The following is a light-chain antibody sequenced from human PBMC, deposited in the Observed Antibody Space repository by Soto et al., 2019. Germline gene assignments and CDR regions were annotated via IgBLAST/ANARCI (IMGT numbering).Light chain of an antibody. V-gene: IGLV2-8*01. CDR3: SSYAGSTVV. Sequence: QSALTQPPSASGSPGQSVTISCTGTSSVVGGYNYVSWYQQHPGKAPKLMIYDVSKRPSGVPDRFSGSKSGNTASLTVAGLQAEDEADYYCSSYAGSTVVFGGGTKLTVL. CDR2: DVS. J-gene: IGLJ2*01. CDR1: SSVVGGYNY.